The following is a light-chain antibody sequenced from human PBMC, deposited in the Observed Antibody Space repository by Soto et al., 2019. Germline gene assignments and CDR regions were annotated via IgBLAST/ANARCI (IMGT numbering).Light chain of an antibody. CDR3: QQYGRSLWT. CDR2: GAS. J-gene: IGKJ1*01. Sequence: EIVLTQSPGTVSLSPGERATLSCRASQSLSGANLAWYQQKPGQAPRFLIYGASNRATGIPDRFSGWGSGTDFTLIISRLEPEDFAVYYCQQYGRSLWTFGQGTKVDNK. V-gene: IGKV3-20*01. CDR1: QSLSGAN.